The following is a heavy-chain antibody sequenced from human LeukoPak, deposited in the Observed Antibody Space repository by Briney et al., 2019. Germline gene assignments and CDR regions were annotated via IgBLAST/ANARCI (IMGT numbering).Heavy chain of an antibody. J-gene: IGHJ5*02. CDR2: IYYSGST. Sequence: PSETPSLTCAVSGGSISSSSYYWGWIRQPPGKGLEWIGSIYYSGSTYYNPSLKSRVTISVDTSKNQFSLKLSSVTAADTAVYYCARPFTMDFWFDPWGQGTLVTVSS. V-gene: IGHV4-39*01. D-gene: IGHD3-10*01. CDR1: GGSISSSSYY. CDR3: ARPFTMDFWFDP.